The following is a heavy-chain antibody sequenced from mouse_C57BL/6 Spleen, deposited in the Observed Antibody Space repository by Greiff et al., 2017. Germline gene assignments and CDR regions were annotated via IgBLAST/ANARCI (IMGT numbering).Heavy chain of an antibody. V-gene: IGHV1-82*01. D-gene: IGHD1-1*01. CDR1: GYAFSSSW. CDR3: ARGGYYYGSSSHWYFDV. J-gene: IGHJ1*03. CDR2: IYPGDGDT. Sequence: QVQLQQSGPELVKPGASVKISCKASGYAFSSSWMNWVKQRPGKGLEWIGRIYPGDGDTNYNGKFKGKATLTADKSSSTAYMQLSSLTSEDSAVYFCARGGYYYGSSSHWYFDVWGTGTTVTVSS.